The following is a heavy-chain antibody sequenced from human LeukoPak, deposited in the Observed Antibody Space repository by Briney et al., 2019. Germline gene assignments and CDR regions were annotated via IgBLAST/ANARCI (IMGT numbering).Heavy chain of an antibody. J-gene: IGHJ4*02. CDR3: ARGYIVG. CDR2: IWSDENNR. Sequence: GGSLRLSCAASGFTFSTYGMHWVRQAPGKGLEWVATIWSDENNRYYADSVKGRFTISRDNSKNTLYLQMNRLRAEDTAVYYCARGYIVGWGQGTLVTVSS. V-gene: IGHV3-33*01. CDR1: GFTFSTYG. D-gene: IGHD1-26*01.